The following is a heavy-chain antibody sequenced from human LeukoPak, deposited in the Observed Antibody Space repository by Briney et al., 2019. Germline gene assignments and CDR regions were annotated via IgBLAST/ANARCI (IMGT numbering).Heavy chain of an antibody. D-gene: IGHD3-10*01. CDR3: AKDIDGSGSYYPTFDY. V-gene: IGHV3-43D*03. CDR1: GFTFDDYA. CDR2: ISWDGGST. Sequence: GGSLRLSCAASGFTFDDYAMHWVRHAPGKGLEWVSLISWDGGSTYYADSVKGRFTISRDNSKNSLYLQMNSLRAEDTALYYCAKDIDGSGSYYPTFDYWGQGTLVTVSS. J-gene: IGHJ4*02.